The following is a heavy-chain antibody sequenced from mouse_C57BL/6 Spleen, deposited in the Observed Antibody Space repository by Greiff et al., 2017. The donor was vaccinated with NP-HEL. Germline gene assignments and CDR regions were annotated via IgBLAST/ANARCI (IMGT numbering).Heavy chain of an antibody. D-gene: IGHD3-2*02. CDR2: IRSKSNNYAT. V-gene: IGHV10-1*01. CDR1: GFSFNTYA. Sequence: DAGGGLVQPKGSLKLSCAASGFSFNTYAMNWVRQAPGKGLEWVARIRSKSNNYATYYADSVKDRFTISRDDSESMLYLQMNNLKTEDTAMYYCVRQRTAQATGYAMDYWGQGTSVTVSS. J-gene: IGHJ4*01. CDR3: VRQRTAQATGYAMDY.